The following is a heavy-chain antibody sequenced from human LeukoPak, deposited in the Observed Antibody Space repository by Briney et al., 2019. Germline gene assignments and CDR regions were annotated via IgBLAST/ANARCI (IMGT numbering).Heavy chain of an antibody. Sequence: GGSLRLSCAASGFTFSSYSMNWVRQAPGKGLEWVSSISSSSSYIYYADSVKGRFTISRDNAKNSLYLQMNSLRAEDTAVYYCARGVGASLVRIDYWGQGTLVTVSS. CDR2: ISSSSSYI. CDR3: ARGVGASLVRIDY. CDR1: GFTFSSYS. J-gene: IGHJ4*02. D-gene: IGHD1-26*01. V-gene: IGHV3-21*01.